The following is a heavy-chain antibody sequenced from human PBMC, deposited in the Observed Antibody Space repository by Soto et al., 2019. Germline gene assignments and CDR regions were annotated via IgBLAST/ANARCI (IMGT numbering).Heavy chain of an antibody. CDR3: AKVCLTTVTNLGWFDP. D-gene: IGHD4-17*01. Sequence: EVQLLESGGGLVQPGGSLRLSCAASGFTFSSYAMSWVRQAPGKGLEWVSAISGSGGSTYYADSAKGRFTISRDNSKNTLYLQMNSLRAEDTAVYYCAKVCLTTVTNLGWFDPWGQGTLVTVSS. CDR1: GFTFSSYA. CDR2: ISGSGGST. J-gene: IGHJ5*02. V-gene: IGHV3-23*01.